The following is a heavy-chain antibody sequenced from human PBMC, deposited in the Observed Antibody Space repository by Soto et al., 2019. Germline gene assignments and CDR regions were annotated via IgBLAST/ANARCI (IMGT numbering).Heavy chain of an antibody. J-gene: IGHJ3*02. CDR2: IYYSGST. D-gene: IGHD1-26*01. Sequence: PSETLSLTCTVSDGSISSYYWSWIRQPPGKGLEWIGYIYYSGSTNYNPSLKSRVTISVDTSKNQFSLKLSSVTAADTAVYYCARVRVRGLGGNAFDIWGQGTMVTVSS. CDR3: ARVRVRGLGGNAFDI. CDR1: DGSISSYY. V-gene: IGHV4-59*01.